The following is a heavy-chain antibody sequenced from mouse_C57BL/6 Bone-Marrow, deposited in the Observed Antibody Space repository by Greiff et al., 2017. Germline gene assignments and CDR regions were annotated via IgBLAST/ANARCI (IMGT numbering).Heavy chain of an antibody. V-gene: IGHV5-6*01. CDR1: GFTFSSYG. D-gene: IGHD3-2*02. CDR2: ISSGGSYT. Sequence: EVQRVESGGDLVKPGGSLKLSCAASGFTFSSYGMSWVRQTPDKRLEWVATISSGGSYTYYPDSVKGRFTISRDNAKTTLYLQMSSLKSEDTAMYYCARHQTAQALFAYWGQGTLVTVSA. CDR3: ARHQTAQALFAY. J-gene: IGHJ3*01.